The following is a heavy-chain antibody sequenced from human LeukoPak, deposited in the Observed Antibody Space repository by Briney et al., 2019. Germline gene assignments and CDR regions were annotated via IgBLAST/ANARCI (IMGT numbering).Heavy chain of an antibody. J-gene: IGHJ5*02. CDR3: AREKPRIAAAGGRNWFDP. Sequence: SQTLSLTCAISGDSVSSNSAAWNWIRQSPSRGLEWLGRTHYRSKWYNDYAVSVKSRITINPDTSKNQFSLQLNSVTPEDTAVYYCAREKPRIAAAGGRNWFDPWGQGTLVTVSS. CDR1: GDSVSSNSAA. V-gene: IGHV6-1*01. CDR2: THYRSKWYN. D-gene: IGHD6-13*01.